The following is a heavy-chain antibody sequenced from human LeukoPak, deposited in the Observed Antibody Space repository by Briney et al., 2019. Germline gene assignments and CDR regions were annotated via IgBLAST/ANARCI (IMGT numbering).Heavy chain of an antibody. Sequence: GGSLRLSCAASGFIFSDYYMSWIRQAPGKGLEWVSYISSSGSTIYHADSVKGRFTISRDNAKNSLYLRMNSLRADDTAVYYCARLYYYDSSGYLAAYYFDYWGQGALVTVSS. CDR3: ARLYYYDSSGYLAAYYFDY. CDR1: GFIFSDYY. CDR2: ISSSGSTI. V-gene: IGHV3-11*01. D-gene: IGHD3-22*01. J-gene: IGHJ4*02.